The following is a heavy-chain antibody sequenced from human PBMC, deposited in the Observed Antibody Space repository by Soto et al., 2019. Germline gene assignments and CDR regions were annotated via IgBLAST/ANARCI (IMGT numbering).Heavy chain of an antibody. CDR1: GVTFSSYA. CDR3: AKDSGRGSADYYFDY. CDR2: ISYDGSNK. V-gene: IGHV3-30-3*01. Sequence: SLRLSCAASGVTFSSYARHWVRKDPGKGLEWVAVISYDGSNKYYADSVKGRFTISRDNSKNTLYLQMNSLRAEDTAVYSCAKDSGRGSADYYFDYWGQGTLVTVS. D-gene: IGHD3-10*01. J-gene: IGHJ4*02.